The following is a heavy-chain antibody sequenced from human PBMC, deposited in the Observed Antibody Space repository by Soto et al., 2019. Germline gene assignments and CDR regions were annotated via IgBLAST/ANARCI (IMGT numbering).Heavy chain of an antibody. CDR2: TYYRSNWRH. CDR3: ARGVAGSGFDL. Sequence: QTLSLTCAISGDSVSSNTAAWNWIRSSPSRGLEWPGRTYYRSNWRHDYAVSVKSRITVNPDTSKNHFSLQLNSVTPDDTAVYYCARGVAGSGFDLWGQGALVIVSS. D-gene: IGHD6-19*01. V-gene: IGHV6-1*01. J-gene: IGHJ4*02. CDR1: GDSVSSNTAA.